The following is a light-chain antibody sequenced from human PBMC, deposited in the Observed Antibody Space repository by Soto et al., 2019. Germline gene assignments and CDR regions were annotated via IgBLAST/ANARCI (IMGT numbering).Light chain of an antibody. CDR3: CSYAGGDSYVL. J-gene: IGLJ3*02. V-gene: IGLV2-23*02. CDR1: SSDVGNYDL. CDR2: EVT. Sequence: QSVLTQPASVSGSPGQSITISCTGTSSDVGNYDLVSWYQQDPGKARTLIIYEVTKRPSGVSNRFSGSKSGNTASLTISGLQPEDESDYYCCSYAGGDSYVLFGGGTKLIVL.